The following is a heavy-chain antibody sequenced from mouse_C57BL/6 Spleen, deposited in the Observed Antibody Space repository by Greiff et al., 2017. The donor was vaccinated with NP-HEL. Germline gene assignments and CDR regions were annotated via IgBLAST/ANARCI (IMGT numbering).Heavy chain of an antibody. V-gene: IGHV5-15*04. J-gene: IGHJ3*01. CDR1: GFTFSDSG. D-gene: IGHD2-4*01. CDR3: ARHDYDPFAY. Sequence: EVKLVESGGGLVQPGGSLKLSCAASGFTFSDSGMAWVRQAPRKGPEWVAFISNLAYSIYYADTVTGRFTISRENAKNTLYLEMSSLRSEDTAMYYCARHDYDPFAYWGQGTLVTVSA. CDR2: ISNLAYSI.